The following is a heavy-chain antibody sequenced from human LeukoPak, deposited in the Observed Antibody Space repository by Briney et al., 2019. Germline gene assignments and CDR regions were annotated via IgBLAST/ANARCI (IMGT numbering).Heavy chain of an antibody. V-gene: IGHV1-18*04. CDR1: GYTFTNYG. J-gene: IGHJ6*02. Sequence: RASIKVSCKASGYTFTNYGFSWVRQDPGQGLEWMGWISTYSGNTNYAQQLQGRVTMTTDTSTSTVYMELRSLRSDDTAVYYCARGYCRSTSCHEPPLYGMDVWGQGTTVTVS. CDR2: ISTYSGNT. CDR3: ARGYCRSTSCHEPPLYGMDV. D-gene: IGHD2-2*01.